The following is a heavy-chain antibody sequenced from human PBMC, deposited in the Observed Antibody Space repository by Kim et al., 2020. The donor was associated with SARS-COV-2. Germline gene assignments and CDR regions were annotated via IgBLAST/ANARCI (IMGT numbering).Heavy chain of an antibody. D-gene: IGHD2-8*02. CDR2: IYYSGST. CDR1: GGSISSYY. V-gene: IGHV4-59*08. CDR3: ARQGSAGGRDYYYYGMDV. J-gene: IGHJ6*02. Sequence: SETLSLTCTVSGGSISSYYWSWIRQPPGKGLEWIGYIYYSGSTNYNPSLKSRVTISVDTSKNQFSLKLSSVTAADTAVYYCARQGSAGGRDYYYYGMDVWGQGTTVTVSS.